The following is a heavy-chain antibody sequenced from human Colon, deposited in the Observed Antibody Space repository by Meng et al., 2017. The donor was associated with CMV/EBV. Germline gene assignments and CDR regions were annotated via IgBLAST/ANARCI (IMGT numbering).Heavy chain of an antibody. V-gene: IGHV4-30-4*08. Sequence: LRPSGTVSGGSISSGDYYWSWLRQPPGKGLEWIGCIYYSGNTYYNPSLKSRITISVDTSKNQLSLKLSSVTAADTAVYYCARVRDLFRYFDYWGQGTLVTVSS. CDR3: ARVRDLFRYFDY. J-gene: IGHJ4*02. CDR1: GGSISSGDYY. CDR2: IYYSGNT.